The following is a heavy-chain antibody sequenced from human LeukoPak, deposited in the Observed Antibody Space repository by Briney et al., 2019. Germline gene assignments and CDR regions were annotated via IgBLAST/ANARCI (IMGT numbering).Heavy chain of an antibody. D-gene: IGHD4-17*01. CDR2: ISGTANSR. CDR3: AKARGTDYGDYVMFDY. J-gene: IGHJ4*02. Sequence: GGSLRLSCAVSGFTFSSYGMAWVRQAPGKGLEWGSSISGTANSRYYADSVRGRFTISRDNSKNTLYLQMNSLRAEGTAVYYCAKARGTDYGDYVMFDYWGQGTLVTVSS. V-gene: IGHV3-23*01. CDR1: GFTFSSYG.